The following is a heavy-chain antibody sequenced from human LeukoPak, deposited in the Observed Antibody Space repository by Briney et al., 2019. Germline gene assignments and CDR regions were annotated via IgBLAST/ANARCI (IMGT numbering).Heavy chain of an antibody. V-gene: IGHV4-59*01. CDR2: ISSSGST. D-gene: IGHD3-3*01. CDR3: ARLNYGFPDY. J-gene: IGHJ4*02. CDR1: GDSISSYY. Sequence: SETLSLTCTVSGDSISSYYWSWIRQPPGKGLEWIGYISSSGSTDYSSSLKSRVTISLDTSKNQFSLRLNSVTAADTAVYYCARLNYGFPDYWGQGTLVTVSS.